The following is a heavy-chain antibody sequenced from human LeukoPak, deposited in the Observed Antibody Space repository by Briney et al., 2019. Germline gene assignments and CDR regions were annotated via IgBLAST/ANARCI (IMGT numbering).Heavy chain of an antibody. Sequence: GGSLRLSCAASGFTLSGSDMSWVRQAPGGGRQWVSSISSSVSRTFYADSVKGRFTISRDNSKNTLYLQMNNLRAEDTAVYYCARERSNFEYWGQGTLVTVSS. CDR3: ARERSNFEY. J-gene: IGHJ4*02. D-gene: IGHD5-24*01. V-gene: IGHV3-23*05. CDR1: GFTLSGSD. CDR2: ISSSVSRT.